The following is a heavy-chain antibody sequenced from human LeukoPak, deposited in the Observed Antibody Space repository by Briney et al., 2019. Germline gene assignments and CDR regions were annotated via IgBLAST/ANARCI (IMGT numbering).Heavy chain of an antibody. CDR3: ARDSSSRYRFDP. D-gene: IGHD6-13*01. CDR1: GFTFSSYS. Sequence: PGGSLRLSCAASGFTFSSYSMNWVRQAPGKGLEWVSSISSSSSYIYYADSVKGRFTISRDNAKNSLYLQMNSLRAEDTAVYYCARDSSSRYRFDPWGQGTLVTVSS. CDR2: ISSSSSYI. V-gene: IGHV3-21*01. J-gene: IGHJ5*02.